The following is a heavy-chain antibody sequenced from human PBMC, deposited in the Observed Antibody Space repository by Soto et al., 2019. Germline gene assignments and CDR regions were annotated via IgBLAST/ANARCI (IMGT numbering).Heavy chain of an antibody. V-gene: IGHV4-59*11. D-gene: IGHD6-19*01. CDR3: ATDTPLGSSGWYYFDY. J-gene: IGHJ4*02. CDR2: IYYSGST. CDR1: GASISSHY. Sequence: SETLSLTCSVSGASISSHYWSWIRHPPGKGLEWIGYIYYSGSTNYNPSLKSRVTISVDTSKNQFSLKLSSVTAADTAVYYCATDTPLGSSGWYYFDYWGQGTLVTVSS.